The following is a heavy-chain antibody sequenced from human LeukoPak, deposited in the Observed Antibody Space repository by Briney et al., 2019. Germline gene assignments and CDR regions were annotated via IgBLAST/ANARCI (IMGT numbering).Heavy chain of an antibody. D-gene: IGHD3-10*01. CDR1: GDSISSSSYY. V-gene: IGHV4-39*01. CDR3: ARTGNTAVPPYFDY. CDR2: IYYSGST. Sequence: PSETLSLTCTVSGDSISSSSYYWGWIRQPPGKGLEWIGTIYYSGSTYYNPSLNSRVTMSVDTSKNQFSLKLSSVTAADTAVYYCARTGNTAVPPYFDYWGQGALVTVSS. J-gene: IGHJ4*02.